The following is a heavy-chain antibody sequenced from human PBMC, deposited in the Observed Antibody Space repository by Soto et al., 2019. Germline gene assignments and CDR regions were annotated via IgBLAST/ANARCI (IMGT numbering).Heavy chain of an antibody. Sequence: SETLSLSCAVSGGSISSSNWWSWVRQPPGKGLEWIGEIYHSGSTNYNPSLKSRVTISVDKSKNQFSLKLSSVTAADTAVYYCARDAQTYYYDSSGYGVFDYWGQGTLVTVS. CDR2: IYHSGST. V-gene: IGHV4-4*02. J-gene: IGHJ4*02. D-gene: IGHD3-22*01. CDR1: GGSISSSNW. CDR3: ARDAQTYYYDSSGYGVFDY.